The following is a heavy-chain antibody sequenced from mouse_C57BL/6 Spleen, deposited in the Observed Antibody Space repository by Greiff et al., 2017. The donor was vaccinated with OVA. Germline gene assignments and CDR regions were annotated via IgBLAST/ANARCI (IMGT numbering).Heavy chain of an antibody. D-gene: IGHD2-12*01. Sequence: EVKLVESGGGLVKPGGSLKLSCAASGFTFSDYGMHWVRQAPEKGLEWVAYISSGGSPIYYADTVKGRFTISRDKGKTTLFLQMTSLRADDTAMYYGARPHYRDGMDYWGQGTSVTVSS. CDR1: GFTFSDYG. CDR2: ISSGGSPI. CDR3: ARPHYRDGMDY. V-gene: IGHV5-17*01. J-gene: IGHJ4*01.